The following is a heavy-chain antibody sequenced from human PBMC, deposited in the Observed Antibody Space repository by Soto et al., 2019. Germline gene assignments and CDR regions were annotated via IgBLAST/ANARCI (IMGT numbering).Heavy chain of an antibody. CDR1: GFTFRNYA. J-gene: IGHJ6*02. CDR3: ARGDREDILVVVGARPGEYGIDI. Sequence: GGSLRLSCAASGFTFRNYAMHWVRQAPGKGLECLAVIAYDGSNAFYRDSVKGRFTISRDNSKNTLYLHMDSLRSEDTGVYYCARGDREDILVVVGARPGEYGIDIWGQGTTVTVSS. D-gene: IGHD2-15*01. V-gene: IGHV3-30-3*01. CDR2: IAYDGSNA.